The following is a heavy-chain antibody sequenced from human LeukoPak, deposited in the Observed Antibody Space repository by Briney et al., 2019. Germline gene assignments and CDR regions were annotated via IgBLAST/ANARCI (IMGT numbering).Heavy chain of an antibody. J-gene: IGHJ4*02. V-gene: IGHV3-66*01. CDR2: IYSGGST. CDR3: ARERWGQGFDY. Sequence: PGGSQRLSCAASGFTVSSNYMSWVRQAPGKGLEWVSVIYSGGSTYYADSVKGRFTISRDNSKNTLYLQMNSLRAEDTAVYYCARERWGQGFDYWGQRTLVTVSS. D-gene: IGHD3-16*01. CDR1: GFTVSSNY.